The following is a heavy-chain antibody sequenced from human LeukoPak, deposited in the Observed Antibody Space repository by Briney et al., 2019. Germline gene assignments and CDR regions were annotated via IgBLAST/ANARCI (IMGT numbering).Heavy chain of an antibody. CDR1: GFTFSSYG. Sequence: GGSLRLSCAASGFTFSSYGMHWVRQAPGKGLEWVAVISYDGSNKYYADSVKGRFTISRDNSKNTLYLQMNSLGAEDTAVYYCAKQPGYNWNHYFDYWGQGTLVTVSS. V-gene: IGHV3-30*18. CDR2: ISYDGSNK. CDR3: AKQPGYNWNHYFDY. J-gene: IGHJ4*02. D-gene: IGHD1-20*01.